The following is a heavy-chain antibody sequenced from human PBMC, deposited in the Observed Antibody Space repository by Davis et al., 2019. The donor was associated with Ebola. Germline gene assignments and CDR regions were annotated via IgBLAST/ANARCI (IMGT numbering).Heavy chain of an antibody. CDR2: IYYSGST. V-gene: IGHV4-59*08. J-gene: IGHJ4*02. Sequence: SETLSLTCTVSDASVSSYYWSWIRQPPGKGLEWIGYIYYSGSTNYNPSLKSRVTISVDTSKNQFSLKLSSVTAADTAVYYCAGRGYFDYWGQGTLVTVSS. CDR3: AGRGYFDY. CDR1: DASVSSYY.